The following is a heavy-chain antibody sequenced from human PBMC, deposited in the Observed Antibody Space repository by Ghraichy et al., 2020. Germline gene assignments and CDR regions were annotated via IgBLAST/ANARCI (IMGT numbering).Heavy chain of an antibody. CDR2: ISVDGRIK. CDR3: ARDHTANSLAPVGMGFFYFDN. D-gene: IGHD6-13*01. V-gene: IGHV3-30*04. J-gene: IGHJ4*02. Sequence: GGSLRLSCAASGFSFNTFAMNWVRQAPGKGLVWVSVISVDGRIKNYADSVKGRFTISRDNSKKTLYLQMNSLRAEDTAVYYCARDHTANSLAPVGMGFFYFDNWAQGTPFAVYS. CDR1: GFSFNTFA.